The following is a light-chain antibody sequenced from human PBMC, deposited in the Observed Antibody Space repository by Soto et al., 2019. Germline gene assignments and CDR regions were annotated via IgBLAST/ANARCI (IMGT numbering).Light chain of an antibody. J-gene: IGKJ1*01. Sequence: EIVLTQSPATLSLSPGERATLSCRASQSVSSYLAWYQQKPGQAPRLLIYDASNRATGIPARFSGSGSGTDFTLTISSLEHEDFGVYYCQPRRNWPLTLRHGTKGDTK. CDR2: DAS. CDR3: QPRRNWPLT. CDR1: QSVSSY. V-gene: IGKV3-11*01.